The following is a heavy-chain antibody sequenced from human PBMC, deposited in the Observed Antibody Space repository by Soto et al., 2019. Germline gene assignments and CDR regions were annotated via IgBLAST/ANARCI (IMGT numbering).Heavy chain of an antibody. CDR3: ASHPIEFYDSPRDY. V-gene: IGHV4-4*02. Sequence: SETLSLTCAVSGGSISSSNWWSWVRQPPGKGLEWIGEIYHSGSTNYNPSLKSRVTISVDKSKNQFSLKLSSVTAADTAVYYCASHPIEFYDSPRDYWGQGTLVTVSS. D-gene: IGHD3-22*01. CDR2: IYHSGST. CDR1: GGSISSSNW. J-gene: IGHJ4*02.